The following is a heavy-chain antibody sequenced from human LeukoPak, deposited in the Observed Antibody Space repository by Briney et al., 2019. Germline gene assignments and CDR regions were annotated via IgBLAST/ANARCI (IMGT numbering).Heavy chain of an antibody. V-gene: IGHV3-7*01. Sequence: TGGSLRLSCAASGFTFSDYWMSWVRQAPGKGLEWVATMGQDGSETYYVDSVKGRFTISRDNAKNSLYLQMNSLRAEDTAVYFCARDTYRFDDYWGQGTLVTVSS. CDR1: GFTFSDYW. CDR2: MGQDGSET. J-gene: IGHJ4*02. CDR3: ARDTYRFDDY.